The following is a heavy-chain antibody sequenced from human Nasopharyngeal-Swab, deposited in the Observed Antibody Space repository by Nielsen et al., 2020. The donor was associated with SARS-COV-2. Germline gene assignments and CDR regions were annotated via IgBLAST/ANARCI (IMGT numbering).Heavy chain of an antibody. CDR2: ISGSGGST. D-gene: IGHD3-22*01. CDR1: GFTFSSYA. V-gene: IGHV3-23*01. CDR3: ARVVTMINYYYYGMDV. J-gene: IGHJ6*02. Sequence: GESLKISCAASGFTFSSYAISWVRQAPGKGLEWVSAISGSGGSTYYADSVKGRFTISRDNSKNTLYLQMNSLRAEDTAVYYCARVVTMINYYYYGMDVWGQGTTVTVSS.